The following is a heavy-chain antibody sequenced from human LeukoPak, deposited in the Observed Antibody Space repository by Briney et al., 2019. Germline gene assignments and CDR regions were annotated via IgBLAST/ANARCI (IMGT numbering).Heavy chain of an antibody. CDR1: GGSISSYY. D-gene: IGHD1-1*01. J-gene: IGHJ4*02. V-gene: IGHV4-59*12. CDR2: IHYSGST. Sequence: SETLSLTCTVSGGSISSYYWSWIRQPPGKGLVWIGYIHYSGSTNYNPSLKSRVTMSVDTSKNQFSLKLSSVTAADTAVYYCAREVRSQNCYFDYWGQGTLVTVSS. CDR3: AREVRSQNCYFDY.